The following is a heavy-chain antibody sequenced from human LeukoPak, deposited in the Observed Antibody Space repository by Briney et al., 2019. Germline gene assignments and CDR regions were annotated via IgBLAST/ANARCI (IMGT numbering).Heavy chain of an antibody. CDR3: ARGRSWFDY. J-gene: IGHJ4*02. CDR2: ISSSSSHT. CDR1: GFTFSDYY. V-gene: IGHV3-11*05. Sequence: PGGSLRLPCAASGFTFSDYYMSWIRQAPGKGLEWVSYISSSSSHTNYGDSVKGRFTISRDNAKNSLYLQMNSLRAEDTAVYYCARGRSWFDYWGQGTLVTVSS. D-gene: IGHD6-13*01.